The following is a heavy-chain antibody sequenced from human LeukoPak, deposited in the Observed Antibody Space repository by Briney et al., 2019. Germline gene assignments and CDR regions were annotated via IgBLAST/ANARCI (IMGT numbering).Heavy chain of an antibody. V-gene: IGHV4-4*07. J-gene: IGHJ5*02. CDR1: GGSISSYY. CDR2: IYTSGST. CDR3: ARDKAPAKATWLHNWFDP. D-gene: IGHD5-12*01. Sequence: NTSETLSLTCTVSGGSISSYYWSWIRQPAGKGLEWIGRIYTSGSTNYNPSLKSRVTMSVDTSKNQFSLKLSSVTAADTAVYYCARDKAPAKATWLHNWFDPWGQGTLVTVSS.